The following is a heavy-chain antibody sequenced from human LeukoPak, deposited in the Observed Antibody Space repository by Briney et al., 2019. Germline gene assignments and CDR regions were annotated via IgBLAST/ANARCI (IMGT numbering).Heavy chain of an antibody. CDR2: IYSGGGT. J-gene: IGHJ4*02. D-gene: IGHD3-10*01. Sequence: GGSLRLSCAASGFTVSSNYMSWVRQAPGKGLEWVSVIYSGGGTYYADSVKGRFTISRDISKNTLYLQMNTLGAEDTAVYYCAREVLLSGSGIGWGRGTLVTVSS. CDR3: AREVLLSGSGIG. CDR1: GFTVSSNY. V-gene: IGHV3-53*01.